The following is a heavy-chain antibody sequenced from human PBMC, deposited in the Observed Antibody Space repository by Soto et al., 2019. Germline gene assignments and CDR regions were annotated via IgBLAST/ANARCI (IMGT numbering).Heavy chain of an antibody. V-gene: IGHV1-8*01. D-gene: IGHD3-3*01. J-gene: IGHJ6*02. CDR1: GYTFTNYD. Sequence: QVQLVQSGAEVKKPGASVKVSCKASGYTFTNYDVNWVRQAAGQGLEWMGWMNPNSGNTDYAQKFRDRVAMTRNTSINTAYMELSSLTSEDTAVYYCASQVVDFWRVGHYYGLGVWGQGTAVTVAS. CDR3: ASQVVDFWRVGHYYGLGV. CDR2: MNPNSGNT.